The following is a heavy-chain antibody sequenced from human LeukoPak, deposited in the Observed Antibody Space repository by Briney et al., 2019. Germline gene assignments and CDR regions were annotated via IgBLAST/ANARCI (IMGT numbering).Heavy chain of an antibody. V-gene: IGHV3-21*03. J-gene: IGHJ4*02. D-gene: IGHD1-26*01. CDR1: GFTFSSYS. CDR3: TTAPWWELLSFDY. CDR2: ISSSSSYI. Sequence: PGGSLRLSCAASGFTFSSYSMNWVRQAPGKGLEWVSSISSSSSYIYYADSVKGRFTISRDNAKNSLYLQMNSLKTEDTAVYYCTTAPWWELLSFDYWGQGTLVTVSS.